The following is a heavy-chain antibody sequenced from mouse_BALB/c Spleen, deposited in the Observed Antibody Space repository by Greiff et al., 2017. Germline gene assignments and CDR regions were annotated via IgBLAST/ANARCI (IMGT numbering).Heavy chain of an antibody. CDR2: ISYDGSN. CDR3: ARLGYYAMDY. CDR1: GYSITSGYY. Sequence: EVQRVESGPGLVKPSQSLSLTCSVTGYSITSGYYWNWIRQFPGNKLEWMGYISYDGSNNYNPSLKNRISITRDTSKNQFFLKLNSVTTEDTATYYCARLGYYAMDYWGRGTSVTVSS. J-gene: IGHJ4*01. V-gene: IGHV3-6*02.